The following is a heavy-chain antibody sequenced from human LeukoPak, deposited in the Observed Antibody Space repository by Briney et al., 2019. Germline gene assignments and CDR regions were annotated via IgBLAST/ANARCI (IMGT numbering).Heavy chain of an antibody. V-gene: IGHV4-59*08. CDR1: GGSISSYY. Sequence: SETLSLTCTVSGGSISSYYWSWIRQPPGKGLEWIGYIYYSGSTNYNPSLKSRVTISVDTSKNQFSLKLSSVTAADTAVYYCARRVASRPVYCFDYWGQGTLVTVSS. D-gene: IGHD2-15*01. CDR3: ARRVASRPVYCFDY. J-gene: IGHJ4*02. CDR2: IYYSGST.